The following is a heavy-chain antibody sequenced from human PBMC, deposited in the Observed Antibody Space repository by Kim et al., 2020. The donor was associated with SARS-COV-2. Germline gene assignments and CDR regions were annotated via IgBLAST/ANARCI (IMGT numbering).Heavy chain of an antibody. D-gene: IGHD6-19*01. Sequence: SVKVSCKASGDTFSSYAISWVRQAPGQGLEWMGGIIPIFGTANYAQKFQGRVTITADESTSTAYMELSSLRSEDTAVYYCVRGSSGWYLEYFQHWGQGTLVTVSS. CDR3: VRGSSGWYLEYFQH. CDR1: GDTFSSYA. V-gene: IGHV1-69*13. CDR2: IIPIFGTA. J-gene: IGHJ1*01.